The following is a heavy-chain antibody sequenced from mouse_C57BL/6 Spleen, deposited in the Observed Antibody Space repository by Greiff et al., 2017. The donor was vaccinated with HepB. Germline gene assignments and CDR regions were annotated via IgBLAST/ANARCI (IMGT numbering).Heavy chain of an antibody. J-gene: IGHJ4*01. CDR1: GFTFSDYG. CDR3: ARDYVYYAMDY. V-gene: IGHV5-17*01. D-gene: IGHD2-4*01. Sequence: EVHLVESGGGLVKPGGSLKLSCAASGFTFSDYGMHWVRQAPEKGLEWVAYISSGSSTIYYADTVKGRFTISRDNAKNTLFLQMTSLRSEDTAMYYCARDYVYYAMDYWGQGTSVTVSS. CDR2: ISSGSSTI.